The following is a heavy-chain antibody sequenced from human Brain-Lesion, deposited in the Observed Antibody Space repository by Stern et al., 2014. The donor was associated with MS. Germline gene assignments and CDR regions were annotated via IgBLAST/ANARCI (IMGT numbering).Heavy chain of an antibody. CDR2: IFNSGST. D-gene: IGHD2-2*01. CDR1: GGSISSGGYY. J-gene: IGHJ6*02. Sequence: QLQLQESGPGLVKPSQTLSLSCTVSGGSISSGGYYWSWIRQPAGKGLEWIGRIFNSGSTSYNPSLKRRVPISIDKSKNQFSLRLNSMTAADTAVYYCARGRVVPGFQYYATDVWGQGTTVIVSS. CDR3: ARGRVVPGFQYYATDV. V-gene: IGHV4-61*02.